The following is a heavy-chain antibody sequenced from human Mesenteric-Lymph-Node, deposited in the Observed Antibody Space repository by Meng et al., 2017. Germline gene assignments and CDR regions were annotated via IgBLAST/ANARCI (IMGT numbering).Heavy chain of an antibody. J-gene: IGHJ4*02. V-gene: IGHV4-30-4*01. CDR2: MDYRGST. CDR1: GDSSSRGEYF. D-gene: IGHD2-2*01. Sequence: QWRLQESGPGLVKHSQTLSLTCTVSGDSSSRGEYFWSWIRQPQGKGLEWIGYMDYRGSTFYNPSLKSRVTISVDTSKNQFSLKLSSVTAADTAVYFCARGELLWDYWGQGTLVTVSS. CDR3: ARGELLWDY.